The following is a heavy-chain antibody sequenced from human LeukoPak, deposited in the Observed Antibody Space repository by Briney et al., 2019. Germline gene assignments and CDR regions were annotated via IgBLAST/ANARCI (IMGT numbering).Heavy chain of an antibody. Sequence: SETLSLTCAVYGGSFSGYYWSWIRQPPGKGLEWIGEINHSGSTNYNPSLKSRVTISVDTSENQFSLKLSSVTAADTAVYYCAREKSSSYGLAQHWGQGTLVIVSS. CDR1: GGSFSGYY. CDR3: AREKSSSYGLAQH. CDR2: INHSGST. D-gene: IGHD3-22*01. V-gene: IGHV4-34*01. J-gene: IGHJ1*01.